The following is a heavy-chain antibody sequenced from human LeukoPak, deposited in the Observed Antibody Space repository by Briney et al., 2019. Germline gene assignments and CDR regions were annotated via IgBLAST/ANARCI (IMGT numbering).Heavy chain of an antibody. Sequence: GGSLRLSCAASGFIFSGYGMHWVRQAPGKGLQWVTFIRYEGSNKYHADSVKGRFTISRDNSKNTLYLQMNSLRVEDTAVYYCAKESDVAAAGIDYWGQGTLVTVSS. CDR1: GFIFSGYG. V-gene: IGHV3-30*02. J-gene: IGHJ4*02. CDR2: IRYEGSNK. CDR3: AKESDVAAAGIDY. D-gene: IGHD6-13*01.